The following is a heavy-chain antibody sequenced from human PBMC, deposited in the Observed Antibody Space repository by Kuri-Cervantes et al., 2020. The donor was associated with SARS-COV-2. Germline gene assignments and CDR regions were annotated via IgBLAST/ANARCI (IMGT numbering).Heavy chain of an antibody. CDR1: GFPLRRYW. CDR3: ARGGVVTADWYFDL. V-gene: IGHV3-74*01. Sequence: GESPKISCPASGFPLRRYWMHWVRQAPAKGLVSVSRTNSDGISTSYADSVKGRFTISRDNAKNTLYLQLNSLGAEDTAVYYCARGGVVTADWYFDLWGRGTLVTVSS. J-gene: IGHJ2*01. CDR2: TNSDGIST. D-gene: IGHD2-21*02.